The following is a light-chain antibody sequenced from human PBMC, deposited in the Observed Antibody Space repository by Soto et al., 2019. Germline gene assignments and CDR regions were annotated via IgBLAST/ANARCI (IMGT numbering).Light chain of an antibody. CDR3: SSYSSTTTHVV. Sequence: QSALTQPASVSGSPGQSIAISCTGTSSDVGGYDFVSWYQQHPGKAPKVMIYDVNHRPSGNSNRFSGSKSGNTASLTISGLQAEDEADYYCSSYSSTTTHVVFGGGTKLTV. V-gene: IGLV2-14*03. J-gene: IGLJ2*01. CDR1: SSDVGGYDF. CDR2: DVN.